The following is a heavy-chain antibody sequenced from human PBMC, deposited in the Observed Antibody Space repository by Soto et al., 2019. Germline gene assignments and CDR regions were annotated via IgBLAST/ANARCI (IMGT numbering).Heavy chain of an antibody. V-gene: IGHV4-31*03. Sequence: SETLSLTCTVSGGSISSGGYYWSWIRQHPGKGLEWIGYIYYSGSTYYNPSLKSRVTISVDTSKNQFSLKLSSVTAADTAVYYCARDPGDILTGYPPRYYFDYWGQGTLVTVSS. CDR1: GGSISSGGYY. CDR2: IYYSGST. J-gene: IGHJ4*02. CDR3: ARDPGDILTGYPPRYYFDY. D-gene: IGHD3-9*01.